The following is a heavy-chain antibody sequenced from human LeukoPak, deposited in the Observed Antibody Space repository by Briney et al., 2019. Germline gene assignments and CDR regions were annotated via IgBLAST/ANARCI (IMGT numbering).Heavy chain of an antibody. CDR2: ISGSGGYT. Sequence: GGSLRLSCAASGFTFSTYAMSWVRQAPGKGLEWVSAISGSGGYTYYADSVKGRFTISRDNAKNSLYPQMNSLRDEDSAVYYCARDQGIFDYWGQGTLVTVSS. J-gene: IGHJ4*02. CDR1: GFTFSTYA. CDR3: ARDQGIFDY. V-gene: IGHV3-23*01.